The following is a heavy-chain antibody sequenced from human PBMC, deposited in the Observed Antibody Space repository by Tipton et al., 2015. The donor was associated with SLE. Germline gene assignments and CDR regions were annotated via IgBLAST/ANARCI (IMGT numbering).Heavy chain of an antibody. CDR1: GGSFSGYY. Sequence: TLSLTCAVYGGSFSGYYWSWIRQPPGKGLEWIGEINHSGSTNYIPSLKSRVTISVDTSKNQFSLKLSSVTAADTAVYYCARGGGTYWGQGTLVTVSS. V-gene: IGHV4-34*01. CDR2: INHSGST. CDR3: ARGGGTY. D-gene: IGHD3-16*01. J-gene: IGHJ4*02.